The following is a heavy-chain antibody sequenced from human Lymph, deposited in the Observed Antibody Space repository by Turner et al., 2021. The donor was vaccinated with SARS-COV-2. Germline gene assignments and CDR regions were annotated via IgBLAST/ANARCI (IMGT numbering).Heavy chain of an antibody. CDR2: ITSSSSYI. CDR1: GITFSSCS. V-gene: IGHV3-21*01. D-gene: IGHD6-19*01. J-gene: IGHJ4*02. CDR3: ARGGRPPWQWLGLGNFDY. Sequence: EVQLVESGGGLVKPGGSLRLSCAASGITFSSCSMNWVRQATGKWLEWVSSITSSSSYIYDADSVKGRFTISRDNAKKSLYLQMNSLRAEDTAVYYCARGGRPPWQWLGLGNFDYWGQGTLVTVSS.